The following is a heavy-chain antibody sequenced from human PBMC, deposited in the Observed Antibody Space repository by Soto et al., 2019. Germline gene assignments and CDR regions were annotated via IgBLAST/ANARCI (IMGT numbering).Heavy chain of an antibody. D-gene: IGHD2-2*01. CDR2: INPSGGST. CDR3: ASQGSSIVVVPAAPPAFDP. CDR1: GYTFTSYY. V-gene: IGHV1-46*01. J-gene: IGHJ5*02. Sequence: QVQLVQSGAEVKKPGASVKVSCKASGYTFTSYYMHWVRQAPGQGLEWMGIINPSGGSTSYAQKFQGRVTMTRDTYTSTVYMELSSLRSEDTAVYYCASQGSSIVVVPAAPPAFDPWGQGTLVTVSS.